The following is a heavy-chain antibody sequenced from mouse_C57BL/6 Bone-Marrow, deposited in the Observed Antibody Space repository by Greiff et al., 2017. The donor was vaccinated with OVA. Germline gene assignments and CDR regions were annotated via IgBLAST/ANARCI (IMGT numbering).Heavy chain of an antibody. D-gene: IGHD3-3*01. V-gene: IGHV5-12*01. CDR2: ISTGGGST. CDR3: ARGGHFDV. J-gene: IGHJ1*03. CDR1: GFTFSDYY. Sequence: EVQLVESGGGLVQPGGSLKLSCAASGFTFSDYYMYWVRQTPEKRLEWVAYISTGGGSTYYPDTVKGRFTISRDNAKNTLYLQMSRLKSEDTAMYYCARGGHFDVWGTGTTVTVSS.